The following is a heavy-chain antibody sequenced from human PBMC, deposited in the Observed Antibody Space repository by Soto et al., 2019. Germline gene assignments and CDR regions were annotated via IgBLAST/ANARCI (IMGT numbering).Heavy chain of an antibody. D-gene: IGHD6-13*01. CDR3: ARCLGSSSWYVWFDP. V-gene: IGHV5-51*01. CDR2: IYPGDSDT. J-gene: IGHJ5*02. CDR1: GYSFTSYW. Sequence: GESLKISCKGSGYSFTSYWIGWVRQMPGKGLEWMGIIYPGDSDTRYSPSFQGQVTISADKSISTAYLQWSSLKASDTAMYYCARCLGSSSWYVWFDPWGQGTLVTVSS.